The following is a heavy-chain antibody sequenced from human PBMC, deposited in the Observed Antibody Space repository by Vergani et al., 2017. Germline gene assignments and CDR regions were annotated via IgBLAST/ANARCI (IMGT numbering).Heavy chain of an antibody. D-gene: IGHD1-26*01. CDR2: ISSSSSTI. CDR1: GFTFSSYS. Sequence: EVQLVESGGGLVQPGGSLRLSCAASGFTFSSYSMNWVRQAPGKGLEWVSYISSSSSTIYYADSVKGRFTISRDNAKNSLYLQMNSLRAEDTAVYYCARAARWELGAWGQGTLVTVSS. V-gene: IGHV3-48*04. CDR3: ARAARWELGA. J-gene: IGHJ5*02.